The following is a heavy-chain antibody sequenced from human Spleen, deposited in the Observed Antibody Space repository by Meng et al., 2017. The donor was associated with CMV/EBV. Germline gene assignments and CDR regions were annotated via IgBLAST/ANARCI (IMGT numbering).Heavy chain of an antibody. CDR3: AREKVGYFDL. CDR1: GGSISSYY. V-gene: IGHV4-59*12. CDR2: IYYSGST. J-gene: IGHJ2*01. Sequence: VQLQGSGPGLVKPSGTLSLTCTVFGGSISSYYWSWIRQPPGKGLEWIGYIYYSGSTYYNPSLKSRVTISVDTSKNQFSLKLSSVTAADTAVYYCAREKVGYFDLWGRGTLVTVSS.